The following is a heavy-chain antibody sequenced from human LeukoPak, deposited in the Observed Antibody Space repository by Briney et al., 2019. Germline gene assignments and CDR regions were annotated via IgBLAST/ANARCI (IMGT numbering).Heavy chain of an antibody. D-gene: IGHD6-13*01. CDR3: VKDLRSNWYSFDY. J-gene: IGHJ4*02. Sequence: PGGSLRLSCVASGGTTDDYGMSWVRQAPGKGLEWVSGINWDGTNTHYAESVKGRFTISRDSAEKSLYLQMNSLRDDDTAFYYCVKDLRSNWYSFDYWGQGTLVTVSS. CDR2: INWDGTNT. V-gene: IGHV3-20*04. CDR1: GGTTDDYG.